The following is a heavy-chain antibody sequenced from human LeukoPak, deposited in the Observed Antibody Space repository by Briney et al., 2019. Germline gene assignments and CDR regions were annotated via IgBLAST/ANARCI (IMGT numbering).Heavy chain of an antibody. CDR3: AKRGVVIRVILVGFHKEAYYFDS. J-gene: IGHJ4*02. D-gene: IGHD3-22*01. V-gene: IGHV3-23*01. CDR1: GITLSSYG. CDR2: ISGSGGRT. Sequence: GGPLRLSCAVSGITLSSYGMSWVRQAPGKGVEWVAGISGSGGRTNYADAVKGRFTISRDNAKNTLFLQMNSLRVEDTAVYFCAKRGVVIRVILVGFHKEAYYFDSWGQGTLVTVSS.